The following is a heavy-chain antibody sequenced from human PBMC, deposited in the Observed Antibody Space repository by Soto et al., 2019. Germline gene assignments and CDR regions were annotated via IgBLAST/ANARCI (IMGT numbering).Heavy chain of an antibody. V-gene: IGHV4-4*02. J-gene: IGHJ4*02. CDR1: GDSINTDKW. Sequence: WETLSLTCTVSGDSINTDKWWSWVRQPPGKGLEWIGEIYHNGNTDYNPSLKSRVTMSVDTSKNQFSLKVTSVTAADTAIYYCARDVAMTGETDRFDYWGQGTLVTVSS. CDR2: IYHNGNT. CDR3: ARDVAMTGETDRFDY. D-gene: IGHD3-10*01.